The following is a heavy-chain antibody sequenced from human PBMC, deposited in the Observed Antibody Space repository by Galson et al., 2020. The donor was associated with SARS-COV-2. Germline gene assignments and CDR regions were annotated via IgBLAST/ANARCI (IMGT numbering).Heavy chain of an antibody. Sequence: GGSLRLTCAASGFTFSSSAIHCVRQAPGKGLEWVAAITKDGINKYYADSVKGRFTRSRDKSKNTLYLQMNGLRAEATAVYYCARGPGIAVAGTILWCTMDVWGQGTTVTVSS. D-gene: IGHD6-19*01. J-gene: IGHJ6*02. CDR3: ARGPGIAVAGTILWCTMDV. V-gene: IGHV3-30-3*01. CDR2: ITKDGINK. CDR1: GFTFSSSA.